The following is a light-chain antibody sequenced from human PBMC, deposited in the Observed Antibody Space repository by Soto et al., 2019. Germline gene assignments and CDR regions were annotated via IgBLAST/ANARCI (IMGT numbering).Light chain of an antibody. V-gene: IGLV1-44*01. J-gene: IGLJ1*01. CDR1: SSNIGSNT. CDR2: SSN. CDR3: ATWDDSLNGYV. Sequence: QSVLTQPPSASGTPGQRVTVSCSGSSSNIGSNTVNWYQQLPGTAPKLLIFSSNQRPSGVPDRFSGSKSGTSASLAISGLQSEDESDYYCATWDDSLNGYVFGTGTNVTVL.